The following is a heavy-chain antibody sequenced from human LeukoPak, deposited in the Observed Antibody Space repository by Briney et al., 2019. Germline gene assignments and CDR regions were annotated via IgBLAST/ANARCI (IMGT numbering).Heavy chain of an antibody. J-gene: IGHJ4*02. CDR3: ARDTPRVAAYY. CDR1: GGSFSGYY. Sequence: PSETLSLTCAVYGGSFSGYYWSWIRQPPGKGLEWIGEINHSGSTNYNPSLKSRVTISVDTSKNQFSLKLSSVTAADTAVYYCARDTPRVAAYYWGQGTLVTVSS. V-gene: IGHV4-34*01. CDR2: INHSGST.